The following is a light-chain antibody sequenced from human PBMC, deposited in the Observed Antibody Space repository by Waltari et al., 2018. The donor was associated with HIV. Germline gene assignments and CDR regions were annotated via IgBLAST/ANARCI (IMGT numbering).Light chain of an antibody. CDR2: DVY. Sequence: QSALTQPASVSGSPGQSITISCSGTNGDYVSWYQQLPDKAPKLLIYDVYNRPSGVSNRFSASKSGNTASLTISGLQTEDEAEYYCVSYTKTNTVVFGGGTKLTVL. CDR1: NGDY. V-gene: IGLV2-14*03. CDR3: VSYTKTNTVV. J-gene: IGLJ2*01.